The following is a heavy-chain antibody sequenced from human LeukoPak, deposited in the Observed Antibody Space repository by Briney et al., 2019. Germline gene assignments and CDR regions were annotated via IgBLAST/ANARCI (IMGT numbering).Heavy chain of an antibody. D-gene: IGHD3-3*01. CDR1: GYSFTSYW. CDR2: IYPDDSET. J-gene: IGHJ4*02. CDR3: ARGAWNGYYSYFDY. Sequence: GESLKISCKGSGYSFTSYWIGWARQVPGKGLEWMGIIYPDDSETRYSPSFQGQVTISADKSISTAYLQWSSLKASDTAIFYCARGAWNGYYSYFDYWGQGTLVTVSS. V-gene: IGHV5-51*01.